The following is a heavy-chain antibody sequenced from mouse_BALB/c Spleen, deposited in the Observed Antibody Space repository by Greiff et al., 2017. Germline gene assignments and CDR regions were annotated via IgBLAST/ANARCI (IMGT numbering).Heavy chain of an antibody. D-gene: IGHD1-1*01. V-gene: IGHV1-54*03. J-gene: IGHJ2*01. CDR2: INPGSGGT. Sequence: QVQLQQSGAELVRPGTSVKVSCKASGYAFTNYLIEWVKQRPGQGLEWIGVINPGSGGTNYNEKFKGKATLTADKSSSTAYMQLSSLTSDDSAVYFCARGDYGSPFDYWGQGTTLTVSS. CDR1: GYAFTNYL. CDR3: ARGDYGSPFDY.